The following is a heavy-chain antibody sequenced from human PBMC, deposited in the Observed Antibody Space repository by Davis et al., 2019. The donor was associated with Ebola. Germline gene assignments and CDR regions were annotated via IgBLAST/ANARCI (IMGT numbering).Heavy chain of an antibody. D-gene: IGHD4-23*01. V-gene: IGHV4-34*01. CDR1: GGSFSGYY. CDR3: ARASYGGNSGQRY. CDR2: INHSGST. Sequence: MPSETLTLTCEASGGSFSGYYWSWTPQPPGKGLEWFGEINHSGSTNYNPSLKSRVTISVDTSKNQFSLKLSSVTAADTAVYYCARASYGGNSGQRYWGQGTLVTVSS. J-gene: IGHJ4*02.